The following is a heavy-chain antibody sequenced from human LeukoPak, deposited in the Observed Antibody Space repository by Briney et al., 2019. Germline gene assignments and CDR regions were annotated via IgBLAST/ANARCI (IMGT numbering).Heavy chain of an antibody. CDR3: TFRLWTGDLLSDY. CDR1: GLTFTDAW. J-gene: IGHJ4*02. D-gene: IGHD3/OR15-3a*01. Sequence: GSLRLSCATPGLTFTDAWMSWVRQAPGKGLEWVGHIRSKIDGGIVDYAAPVKGRFTISRDDSRNTLFLQMDSLETEDTAVYYCTFRLWTGDLLSDYWGQGALVTVSS. CDR2: IRSKIDGGIV. V-gene: IGHV3-15*01.